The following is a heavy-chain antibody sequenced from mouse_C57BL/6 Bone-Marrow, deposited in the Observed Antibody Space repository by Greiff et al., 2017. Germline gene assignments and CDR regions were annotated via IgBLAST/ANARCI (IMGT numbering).Heavy chain of an antibody. CDR3: ARQASSGPFAY. Sequence: EVQGVESGGGLVQPGGSLKLSCAASGFTFSDYGMAWVRQAPRKGPEWVAFISNLAYSIYYADTVTGRFTISRENAKNTLYLEMSSLRSEDTAMYYCARQASSGPFAYWGEGTLVTVSA. CDR2: ISNLAYSI. V-gene: IGHV5-15*01. CDR1: GFTFSDYG. D-gene: IGHD3-2*02. J-gene: IGHJ3*01.